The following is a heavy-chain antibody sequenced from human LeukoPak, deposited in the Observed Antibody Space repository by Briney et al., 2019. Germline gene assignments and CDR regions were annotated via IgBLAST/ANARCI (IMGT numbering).Heavy chain of an antibody. J-gene: IGHJ4*02. D-gene: IGHD3-3*01. Sequence: PGGSLRLSCAASGFIFGDYNMNWVRQVPGKGLEWISYMSSTSTTIFYADSVKGRFTISRDNSKNTLYLQVNSLRAEDTAVYYCAKEKYYDFWSAIDYWGQGTLVTVSS. CDR2: MSSTSTTI. V-gene: IGHV3-48*01. CDR3: AKEKYYDFWSAIDY. CDR1: GFIFGDYN.